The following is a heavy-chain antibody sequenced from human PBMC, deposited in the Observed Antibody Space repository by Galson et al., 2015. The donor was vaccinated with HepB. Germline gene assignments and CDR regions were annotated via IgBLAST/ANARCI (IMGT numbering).Heavy chain of an antibody. V-gene: IGHV3-7*03. D-gene: IGHD5-18*01. J-gene: IGHJ4*02. CDR1: GLTFKNYW. CDR2: IKGDGKEK. CDR3: AIDTVSRPPGN. Sequence: SLRLSCAVSGLTFKNYWMAWFRQPPGKGLEWVAHIKGDGKEKNYVDSVKGRFTISRDNAENSLFLQMNSLRVEDTAMYYCAIDTVSRPPGNWGRGTRVTVSS.